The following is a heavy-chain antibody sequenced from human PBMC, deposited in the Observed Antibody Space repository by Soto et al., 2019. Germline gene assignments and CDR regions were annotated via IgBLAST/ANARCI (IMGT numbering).Heavy chain of an antibody. J-gene: IGHJ6*02. CDR2: ISGSSTYT. CDR3: ARSGSGTEYYGLDV. V-gene: IGHV3-11*05. Sequence: QVQLVESGGGLVKPGGSLRLSCAASGFSFSDYYMTWIRQAPGKGLEWVSYISGSSTYTKYADSVKGRFTISRDNAKNSLYVQMNSLRAEDTAVYYCARSGSGTEYYGLDVWGQGTTVTVSS. D-gene: IGHD6-13*01. CDR1: GFSFSDYY.